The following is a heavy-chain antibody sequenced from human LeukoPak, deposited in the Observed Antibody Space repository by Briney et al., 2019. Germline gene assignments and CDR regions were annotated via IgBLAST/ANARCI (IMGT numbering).Heavy chain of an antibody. CDR3: VSSYETY. J-gene: IGHJ4*02. V-gene: IGHV3-74*01. CDR2: INSDGSWT. Sequence: GGSLRLSCAASGNYWMHWVRQAPGKGLVWVSHINSDGSWTSYADSVKGRFTISKDNAKNTVYLQMNSLRVEDTAVYYCVSSYETYWGRGTLVTVSS. CDR1: GNYW. D-gene: IGHD2-2*01.